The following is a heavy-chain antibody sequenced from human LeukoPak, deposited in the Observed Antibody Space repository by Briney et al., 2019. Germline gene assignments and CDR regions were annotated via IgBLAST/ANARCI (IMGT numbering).Heavy chain of an antibody. CDR3: ASTLGYCSGGSCYPSFDY. D-gene: IGHD2-15*01. CDR2: IYYSGST. CDR1: GGSLNSYY. J-gene: IGHJ4*02. Sequence: KPSETPSLTCTVSGGSLNSYYWSWVREPPRKGLGWVGYIYYSGSTNYSPSLKSRVTISVDTSKNQFSLKLSSVTAADTAVYYCASTLGYCSGGSCYPSFDYWGQGTLVTVSS. V-gene: IGHV4-59*01.